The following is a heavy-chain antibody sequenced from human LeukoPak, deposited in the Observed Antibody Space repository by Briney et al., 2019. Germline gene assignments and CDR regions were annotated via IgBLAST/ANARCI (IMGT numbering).Heavy chain of an antibody. V-gene: IGHV1-2*02. J-gene: IGHJ4*02. D-gene: IGHD1-26*01. CDR3: ARDSYGALDY. CDR2: ISPNSGGT. Sequence: ASVKVSCKASGGTFTNYAINWVRQAPGQGLEWMGWISPNSGGTNYAQKFQGRVTMTRDTSISTAYMELSRLRSDDTAVYYCARDSYGALDYWGQGTLVTVSS. CDR1: GGTFTNYA.